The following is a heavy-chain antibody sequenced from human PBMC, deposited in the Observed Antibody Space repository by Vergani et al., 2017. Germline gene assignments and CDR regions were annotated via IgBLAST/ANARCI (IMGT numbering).Heavy chain of an antibody. J-gene: IGHJ6*03. CDR2: IIPIFGTA. CDR1: GGTFSSYA. Sequence: QVQLVQSGAEVKKPGSSVKVSCKASGGTFSSYAISWVRQAPGQGLEWMGGIIPIFGTANYAQKFQGRVTITADESTSTAYMELSSLRSEDTAVYYCARGRANYGDYPPYYYYYMDVWGKGTTVTVSS. V-gene: IGHV1-69*01. CDR3: ARGRANYGDYPPYYYYYMDV. D-gene: IGHD4-17*01.